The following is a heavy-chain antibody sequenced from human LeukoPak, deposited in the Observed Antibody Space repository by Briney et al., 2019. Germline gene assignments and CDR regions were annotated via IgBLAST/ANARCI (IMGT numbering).Heavy chain of an antibody. CDR2: IHTSGST. CDR3: SKKGGLTATCRGCAD. Sequence: PSETLSLTCTVSGGSISSGSYYWSWIRQSAGKGLGWIGRIHTSGSTNYNPSLKSRVSISMDTSKNQFSLQLSSVTAADTAVYYLSKKGGLTATCRGCADWGQGIQVTVSS. CDR1: GGSISSGSYY. J-gene: IGHJ4*02. D-gene: IGHD1-14*01. V-gene: IGHV4-61*02.